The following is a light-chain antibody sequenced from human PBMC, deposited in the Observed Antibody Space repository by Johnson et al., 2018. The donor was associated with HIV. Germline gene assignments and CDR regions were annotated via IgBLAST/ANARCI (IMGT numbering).Light chain of an antibody. Sequence: QSVLTQPPSVSAAPGQKVTISCSGSSSNIGNNYVSWYQQLPGTAPKLLIYDNNKRPSGIPDRFSGSKSGTSATLGITGLQTGDEAESYCGTWDSSLSAGRVFGTGTKVTVL. CDR2: DNN. J-gene: IGLJ1*01. V-gene: IGLV1-51*01. CDR1: SSNIGNNY. CDR3: GTWDSSLSAGRV.